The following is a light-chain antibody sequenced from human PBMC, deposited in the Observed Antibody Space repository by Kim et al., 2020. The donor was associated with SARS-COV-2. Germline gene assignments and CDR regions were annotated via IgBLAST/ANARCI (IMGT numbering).Light chain of an antibody. Sequence: SASVGDRVTISCPASRDISNYLNWYQQKPGKAPKLLIYDGFTLETGVPSRFSGGGSGTDFTFTISSLQPEDIATYYCQQYENLVTFGGGTKVDIK. V-gene: IGKV1-33*01. CDR2: DGF. J-gene: IGKJ4*01. CDR1: RDISNY. CDR3: QQYENLVT.